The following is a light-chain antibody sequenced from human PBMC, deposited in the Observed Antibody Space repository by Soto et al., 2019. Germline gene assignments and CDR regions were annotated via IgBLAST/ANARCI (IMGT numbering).Light chain of an antibody. J-gene: IGLJ1*01. V-gene: IGLV1-51*01. CDR2: DDN. CDR1: SSNIGGKS. Sequence: QSVLTQPPSVSAAPGQKVTISCSGSSSNIGGKSVSWYQQLPGTAPKLLIYDDNKRPSGIPDRFSGSKSGTSATLSITGFQTGDEADYYCGSWDSSLSAYVFGTGTKVTVL. CDR3: GSWDSSLSAYV.